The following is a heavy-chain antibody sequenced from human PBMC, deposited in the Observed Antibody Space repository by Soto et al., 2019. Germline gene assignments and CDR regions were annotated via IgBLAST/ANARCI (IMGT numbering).Heavy chain of an antibody. CDR3: AKDQGSSWYEIDC. CDR1: GFTFSNYA. Sequence: EVQLLESGGGLVQPGGSLRLSCAASGFTFSNYAVTWVRQAPGKGLEWVSTISGSGGSTYYADSVKGRFTISRDNSKNPLYLQMNSLRAEDTAVYYCAKDQGSSWYEIDCWGQGTLVTVSS. D-gene: IGHD6-13*01. J-gene: IGHJ4*02. CDR2: ISGSGGST. V-gene: IGHV3-23*01.